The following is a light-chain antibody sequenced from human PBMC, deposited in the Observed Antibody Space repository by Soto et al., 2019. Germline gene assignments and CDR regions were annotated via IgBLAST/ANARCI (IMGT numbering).Light chain of an antibody. CDR3: MQALESPPT. Sequence: DIVMTQSPLSLPVTPGEPASISCRSSQSLLNRNGRNCLDWYLQKPGQSPQLLIHMGFIRASGVPDRFSGSASGTYFTLTISRVEAEDVGVYYCMQALESPPTFGGGTKVEIK. V-gene: IGKV2-28*01. CDR1: QSLLNRNGRNC. J-gene: IGKJ4*01. CDR2: MGF.